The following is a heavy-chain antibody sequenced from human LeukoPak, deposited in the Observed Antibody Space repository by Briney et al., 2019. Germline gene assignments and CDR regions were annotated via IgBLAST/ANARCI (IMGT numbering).Heavy chain of an antibody. D-gene: IGHD3-22*01. V-gene: IGHV4-4*02. CDR1: GGSISTYNW. CDR2: IYYLGNT. CDR3: ARDRFDDSSGYYYHYYYYMDV. J-gene: IGHJ6*03. Sequence: SETLSLTCAVSGGSISTYNWWSWVRQPPGKGLEWIGSIYYLGNTDYNPSLKSRVTISVATSKNQFSLKLSSVTAADTAVYYCARDRFDDSSGYYYHYYYYMDVWGKGTTVTVSS.